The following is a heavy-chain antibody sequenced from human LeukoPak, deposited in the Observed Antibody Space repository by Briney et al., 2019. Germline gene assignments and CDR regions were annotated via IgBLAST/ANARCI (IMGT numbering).Heavy chain of an antibody. CDR2: ISYDGSNK. CDR3: AIGSMRRVMNAYLYN. D-gene: IGHD3-10*01. Sequence: EGSLRLSCAASGFTFSSYGMHWVRLAAGKGLEWVAVISYDGSNKYYADSVKGPFFQSSDNSTNALFLQINNLKAKDTAVYYCAIGSMRRVMNAYLYNWCHEALVVVAS. CDR1: GFTFSSYG. J-gene: IGHJ4*01. V-gene: IGHV3-30*03.